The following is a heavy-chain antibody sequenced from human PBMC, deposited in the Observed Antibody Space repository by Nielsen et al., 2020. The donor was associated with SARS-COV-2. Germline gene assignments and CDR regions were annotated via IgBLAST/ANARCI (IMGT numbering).Heavy chain of an antibody. V-gene: IGHV4-59*01. J-gene: IGHJ4*02. Sequence: ESLKISCAASGPTFSIYWMTWIRQPPGKGLEWIGYIFYRGNTNYNPSLKSRVTISVDTSKNQFSLEVNSVTAADTAVYYCVRIDMATISVDYWGRGTLVSVSS. CDR2: IFYRGNT. D-gene: IGHD5-24*01. CDR3: VRIDMATISVDY. CDR1: GPTFSIYW.